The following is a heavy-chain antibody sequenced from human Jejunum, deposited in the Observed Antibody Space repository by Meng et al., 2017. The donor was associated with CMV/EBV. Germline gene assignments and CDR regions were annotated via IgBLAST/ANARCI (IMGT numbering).Heavy chain of an antibody. D-gene: IGHD5-18*01. CDR2: IRRGSDSS. CDR3: AKNTALATKTELDS. V-gene: IGHV3-11*01. CDR1: GGSLGDHC. J-gene: IGHJ5*01. Sequence: ASGGSLGDHCMRWGRRAPGQGLEWVSHIRRGSDSSHYAEGPQGRVAVSKDNTKNSLYMQITSLRAEHTAVCCCAKNTALATKTELDSWGSGTLVTVSS.